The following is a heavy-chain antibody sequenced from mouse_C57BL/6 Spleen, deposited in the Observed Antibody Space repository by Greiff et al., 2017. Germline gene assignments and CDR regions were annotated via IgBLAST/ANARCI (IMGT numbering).Heavy chain of an antibody. Sequence: VQLQQSGPELVKPGASVKISCKASGYTFTDYYMNWVKQSHGKSLEWIGDINPNNGGTSYNQKFKGKATLTVDKSSSTAYMELRSLTSEDSAVYYCAMRYSHMDYWGQGTSVTVSS. CDR1: GYTFTDYY. D-gene: IGHD2-14*01. CDR3: AMRYSHMDY. J-gene: IGHJ4*01. V-gene: IGHV1-26*01. CDR2: INPNNGGT.